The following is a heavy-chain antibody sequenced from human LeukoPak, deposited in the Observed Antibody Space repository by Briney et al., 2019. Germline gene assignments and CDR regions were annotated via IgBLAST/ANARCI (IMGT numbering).Heavy chain of an antibody. D-gene: IGHD1-26*01. Sequence: GGSLRLSCAASGFTFSSYAMSWVRQAPGKGLEWVSAISGSGGSTYYADSVKGRFTISRDNSKNTLYLQMNSLRAEDTAVYYCAKDLTGSYYGYDYLDYWGQGTLVTVSS. J-gene: IGHJ4*02. CDR1: GFTFSSYA. CDR3: AKDLTGSYYGYDYLDY. V-gene: IGHV3-23*01. CDR2: ISGSGGST.